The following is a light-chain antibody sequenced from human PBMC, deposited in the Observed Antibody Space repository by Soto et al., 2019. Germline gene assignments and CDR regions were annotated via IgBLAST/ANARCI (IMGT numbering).Light chain of an antibody. CDR3: QHYNSYSS. V-gene: IGKV1-5*01. CDR1: QSISSW. CDR2: DAS. Sequence: DIQMTQSPSTLSASVGDRVTITCRASQSISSWLAWYQQKPGKAPKLLIYDASSLESGVPSRFSGSGSGTAFTLTISILQPDDFATYYCQHYNSYSSFGQGTKLEIK. J-gene: IGKJ2*01.